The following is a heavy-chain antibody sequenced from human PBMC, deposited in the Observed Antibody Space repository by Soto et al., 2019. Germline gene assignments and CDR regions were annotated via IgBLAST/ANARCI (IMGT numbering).Heavy chain of an antibody. CDR1: GFTFSSYS. Sequence: GGSLRLSCAASGFTFSSYSMNWVRQAPGKGLEWVSSISSSSSYIYYADSVKGRFTISRDNAKNSLYLQMNSLRAEDTAVYYCARGGMPWATAPKNWFDPWGQGTLVTVSS. V-gene: IGHV3-21*01. J-gene: IGHJ5*02. D-gene: IGHD5-18*01. CDR2: ISSSSSYI. CDR3: ARGGMPWATAPKNWFDP.